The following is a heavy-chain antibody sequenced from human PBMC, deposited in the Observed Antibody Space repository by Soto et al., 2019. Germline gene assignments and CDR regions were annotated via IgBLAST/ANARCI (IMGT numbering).Heavy chain of an antibody. CDR1: GGSISSGGYY. CDR3: ARGTSYCSSTSCWDYYYYGMDV. CDR2: IYYSGST. J-gene: IGHJ6*02. Sequence: QVQLQESGPGLVKPSQTLSLTCTVSGGSISSGGYYWSWIRQHPGKGLEWIGYIYYSGSTYYNPSRRGRVTTSVDPSKNQFSLMLSSVTAADTAVYYCARGTSYCSSTSCWDYYYYGMDVWGQGTTVTVSS. V-gene: IGHV4-31*03. D-gene: IGHD2-2*01.